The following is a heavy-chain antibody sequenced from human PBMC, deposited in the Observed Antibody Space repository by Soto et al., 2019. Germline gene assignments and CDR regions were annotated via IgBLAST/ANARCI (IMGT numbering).Heavy chain of an antibody. CDR2: IYSGGST. CDR3: ARIPPYGDYVIDY. J-gene: IGHJ4*02. V-gene: IGHV3-66*01. CDR1: GFTVSSNY. D-gene: IGHD4-17*01. Sequence: VGSLTLSCAASGFTVSSNYMSWVRQAPGKGLEWVSVIYSGGSTYYADSVKGRFTISRDNSKNTLYLQMNSLRAEDTAVYYCARIPPYGDYVIDYWGQGTQVTVYS.